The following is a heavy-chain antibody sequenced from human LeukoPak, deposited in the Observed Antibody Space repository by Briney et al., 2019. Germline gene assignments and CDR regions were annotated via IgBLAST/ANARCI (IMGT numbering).Heavy chain of an antibody. CDR3: AKEPDYGDYFDY. D-gene: IGHD4-17*01. V-gene: IGHV3-23*01. CDR1: GFTFRTYA. J-gene: IGHJ4*02. CDR2: ISGSGGGT. Sequence: GSLRLSCAASGFTFRTYAMSRVRQAPGKGLEWVSGISGSGGGTYYADSVKGRFTISRDNSKNTLYLQMNSLRAEDTAVYYCAKEPDYGDYFDYWGQGTLVTVSS.